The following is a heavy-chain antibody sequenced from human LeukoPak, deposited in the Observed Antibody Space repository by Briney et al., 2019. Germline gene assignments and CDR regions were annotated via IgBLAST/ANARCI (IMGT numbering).Heavy chain of an antibody. J-gene: IGHJ5*02. CDR2: INPNSGNT. Sequence: SVQVSRKTSVYSFPRYEIYWVGQHPGPGSEWMGWINPNSGNTAYAQKFQGRSPMTRDASIRTAYMELNSLRSEDTAVYYCVRLFVQEPSGWFDPWGQGTLVTVS. CDR1: VYSFPRYE. D-gene: IGHD3-10*01. CDR3: VRLFVQEPSGWFDP. V-gene: IGHV1-8*01.